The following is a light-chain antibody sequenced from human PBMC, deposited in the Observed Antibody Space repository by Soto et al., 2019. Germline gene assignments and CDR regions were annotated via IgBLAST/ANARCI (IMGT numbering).Light chain of an antibody. CDR1: QMVRSN. CDR3: PHYTNGTPT. CDR2: WAS. J-gene: IGKJ1*01. Sequence: EIVMTQAPATLCVSPGERATLSCRASQMVRSNLDWYQQKPGPAPRLLCYWASPRATGSPARFSGTGSVTEFTLTISSLQSEDFAVYYCPHYTNGTPTFGQGTKVEIK. V-gene: IGKV3-15*01.